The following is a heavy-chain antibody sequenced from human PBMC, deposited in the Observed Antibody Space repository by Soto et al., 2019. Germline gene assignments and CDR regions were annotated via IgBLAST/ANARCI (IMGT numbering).Heavy chain of an antibody. J-gene: IGHJ5*02. D-gene: IGHD3-22*01. Sequence: SETLSLTCTVSGGSISSYCLSWIRQHPGKGLEWIGYIYYSGSTYYNPSLKSRVTISVDTSKSQFSLKLSSVTAADTAVYYCARDSSGYFDPWGQGTLVTLSS. CDR2: IYYSGST. CDR1: GGSISSYC. V-gene: IGHV4-59*06. CDR3: ARDSSGYFDP.